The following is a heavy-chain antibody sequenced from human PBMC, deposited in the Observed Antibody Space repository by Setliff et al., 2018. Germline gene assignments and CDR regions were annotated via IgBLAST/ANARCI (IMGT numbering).Heavy chain of an antibody. CDR2: IYYSGST. CDR3: ARGFGYYYDSSGYYFHYGMDV. CDR1: GGSISSHY. J-gene: IGHJ6*02. V-gene: IGHV4-59*11. Sequence: PSETLSLTCTVSGGSISSHYWSWTRQPPGKGLEWIGSIYYSGSTNYNPSLKSRVTISVDTSKNQFSLKLSSVTAADTAVYYCARGFGYYYDSSGYYFHYGMDVWGQGTTVTVSS. D-gene: IGHD3-22*01.